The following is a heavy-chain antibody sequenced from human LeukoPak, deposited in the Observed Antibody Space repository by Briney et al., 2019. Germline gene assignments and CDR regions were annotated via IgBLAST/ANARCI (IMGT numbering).Heavy chain of an antibody. CDR1: GGTFSSYA. CDR3: ARRDSSGYYYFDY. CDR2: IIPIFGTA. J-gene: IGHJ4*02. V-gene: IGHV1-69*05. D-gene: IGHD3-22*01. Sequence: GASVKVSCKASGGTFSSYAISWVRQAPGQGLEWMGGIIPIFGTANYAQKFQGRVTITTDESTSTAYMELSSLRSEDAAVYYCARRDSSGYYYFDYWGQGTLVTVSS.